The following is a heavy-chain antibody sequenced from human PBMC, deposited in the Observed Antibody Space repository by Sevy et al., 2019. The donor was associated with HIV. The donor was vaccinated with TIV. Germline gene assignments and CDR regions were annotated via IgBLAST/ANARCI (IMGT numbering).Heavy chain of an antibody. Sequence: ASLKVSCKASGYTFTGYYVHCVRQAPGQGLEWMGWINPNSGGTNYAQKFQGRVTMTRDTSISTAYMELSRLGSDDTAIYYCARDYCSGGTCYLTLFDYWGQGTLVTVSS. D-gene: IGHD2-15*01. V-gene: IGHV1-2*02. CDR2: INPNSGGT. CDR1: GYTFTGYY. CDR3: ARDYCSGGTCYLTLFDY. J-gene: IGHJ4*02.